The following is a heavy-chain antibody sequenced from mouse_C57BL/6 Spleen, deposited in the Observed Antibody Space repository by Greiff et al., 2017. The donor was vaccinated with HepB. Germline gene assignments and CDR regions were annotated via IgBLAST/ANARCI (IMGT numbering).Heavy chain of an antibody. Sequence: QVQLQQSGPELVKPGASVKISCKASGYAFSSSWMNWVKQRPGKGLEWIGRIYPGDGDTNYNGKFKGKATLTADKSSSTAYMQLSSLTSEDSAVYFCARRGYYDYPYAMDYWGQGTSVTVSS. CDR3: ARRGYYDYPYAMDY. CDR2: IYPGDGDT. J-gene: IGHJ4*01. CDR1: GYAFSSSW. D-gene: IGHD2-4*01. V-gene: IGHV1-82*01.